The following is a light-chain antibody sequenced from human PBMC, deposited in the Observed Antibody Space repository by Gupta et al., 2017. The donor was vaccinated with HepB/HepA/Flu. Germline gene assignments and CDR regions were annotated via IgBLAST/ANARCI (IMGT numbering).Light chain of an antibody. CDR2: DAS. CDR1: QSVNNY. J-gene: IGKJ2*01. V-gene: IGKV3-11*01. CDR3: QQRSNWPRT. Sequence: ELVLTQAPTTLSLSPGERATLPFRASQSVNNYLAWYQQKPGQAPRLLIYDASNRATGIPARFSGSGSGTAFTLTISSREPADFAVYYCQQRSNWPRTFGQGTKLEIK.